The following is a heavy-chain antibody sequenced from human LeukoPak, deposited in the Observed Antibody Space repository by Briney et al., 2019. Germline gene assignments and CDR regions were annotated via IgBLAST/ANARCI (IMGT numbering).Heavy chain of an antibody. CDR2: IYHSGST. J-gene: IGHJ4*02. Sequence: NPSETLYLTCAVSGYSISIGYYWCWIRQPPGKGLEWSGSIYHSGSTYYNPSLKSRVTISVDTSKNQFSLKLSSVTAADTAVYYCARSMVGGVIVIFYWGQGTLVTVSS. V-gene: IGHV4-38-2*01. CDR3: ARSMVGGVIVIFY. D-gene: IGHD3-16*02. CDR1: GYSISIGYY.